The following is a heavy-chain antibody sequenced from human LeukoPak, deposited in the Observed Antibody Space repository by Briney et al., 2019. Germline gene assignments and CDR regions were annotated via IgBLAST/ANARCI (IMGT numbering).Heavy chain of an antibody. D-gene: IGHD2-2*01. CDR2: IYPGDSDT. Sequence: GESLKISCKGSGYSFTSYWIGWVRQMPGKGLEWMGIIYPGDSDTRYSPSFQGQVTISADKSISTAYLQWSSLKASDTAMYYCARFRYCSSTSCYGRYFDYWGQGTLVTVSS. CDR1: GYSFTSYW. V-gene: IGHV5-51*01. CDR3: ARFRYCSSTSCYGRYFDY. J-gene: IGHJ4*02.